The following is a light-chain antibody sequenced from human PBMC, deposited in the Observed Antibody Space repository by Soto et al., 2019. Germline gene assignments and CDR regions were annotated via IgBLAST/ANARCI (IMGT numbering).Light chain of an antibody. V-gene: IGKV1-13*02. Sequence: AIQLTQSPSSLSASVGDRVTITCRASPGSSTSFAWYQHKPGKPPKLLIYASSTLQSGVPSRFSGSGSGTDFTLTISCLQSEDFATYYCQQYYSYPWTFGQGSKGDIK. CDR1: PGSSTS. CDR2: ASS. J-gene: IGKJ1*01. CDR3: QQYYSYPWT.